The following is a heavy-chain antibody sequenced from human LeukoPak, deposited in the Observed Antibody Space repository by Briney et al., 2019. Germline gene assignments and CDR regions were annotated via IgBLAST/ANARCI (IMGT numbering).Heavy chain of an antibody. CDR3: ARAVAMMPGI. CDR1: GGTFSSYA. J-gene: IGHJ3*02. Sequence: EASVKVSCKASGGTFSSYAISWVRQAPGQGLEWMGRIIPILGIANYAQKFQGRVTITADKSTSTAYMELRSLRSDDTAVYYCARAVAMMPGIWGQGTMVTVSS. CDR2: IIPILGIA. D-gene: IGHD2-2*01. V-gene: IGHV1-69*04.